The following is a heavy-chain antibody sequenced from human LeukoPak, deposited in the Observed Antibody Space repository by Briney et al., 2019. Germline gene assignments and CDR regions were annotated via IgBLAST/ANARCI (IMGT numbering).Heavy chain of an antibody. CDR3: ARDAWRRAFNYGMDV. Sequence: GGSLRLSCAASGFTFDDYAMHWDRQAPGKGLEWVAGISWSSGNIGYADSVKGRFTISRDNAENSLHLQMNSLRTEDTALYFCARDAWRRAFNYGMDVWGQGTTVAVSS. V-gene: IGHV3-9*01. D-gene: IGHD5-12*01. CDR2: ISWSSGNI. CDR1: GFTFDDYA. J-gene: IGHJ6*02.